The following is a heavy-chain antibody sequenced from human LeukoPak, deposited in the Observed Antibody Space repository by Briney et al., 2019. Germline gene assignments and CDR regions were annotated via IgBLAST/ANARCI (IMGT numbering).Heavy chain of an antibody. J-gene: IGHJ5*02. CDR1: GGSFSGYY. V-gene: IGHV4-34*01. CDR2: INHSGST. D-gene: IGHD3-9*01. CDR3: ARIPYDILTGYPPTWFDP. Sequence: SETLSLTCAVYGGSFSGYYWSWIRQPPGKGLEWIGEINHSGSTNYNPSLKSRVTISVDTSKNQFSLKLSSVTAADTAVYYCARIPYDILTGYPPTWFDPWGQGTQVTVSS.